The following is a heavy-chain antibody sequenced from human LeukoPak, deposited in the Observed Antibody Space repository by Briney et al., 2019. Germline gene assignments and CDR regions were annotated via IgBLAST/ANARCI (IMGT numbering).Heavy chain of an antibody. Sequence: SETLSLTCAVSGGSFRGYYWSWIRQPPGKGLEWIGEINHSGSTHYNPSPKSRVTISVDTSKNQFSLKLSSVTAADTAVYYCARGLIRGYSYGNFDYWGQGTLVTVSS. CDR1: GGSFRGYY. V-gene: IGHV4-34*01. CDR2: INHSGST. CDR3: ARGLIRGYSYGNFDY. D-gene: IGHD5-18*01. J-gene: IGHJ4*02.